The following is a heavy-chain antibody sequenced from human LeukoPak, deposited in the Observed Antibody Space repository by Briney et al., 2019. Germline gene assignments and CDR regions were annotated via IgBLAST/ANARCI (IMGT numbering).Heavy chain of an antibody. CDR2: INHSGST. CDR1: GGSFSGYY. V-gene: IGHV4-34*01. CDR3: ASWYSSSWYGRYYYGMDV. J-gene: IGHJ6*02. Sequence: SETLSLTWAVYGGSFSGYYWSWIRQPPGKGLEWIGEINHSGSTNYNPSLKSRVTISVDTSKNQFSLKLSSVTAADTAVYYCASWYSSSWYGRYYYGMDVWGQGTTVTVSS. D-gene: IGHD6-13*01.